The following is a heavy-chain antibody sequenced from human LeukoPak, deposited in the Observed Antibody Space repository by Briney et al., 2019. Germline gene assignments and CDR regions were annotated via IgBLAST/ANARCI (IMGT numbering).Heavy chain of an antibody. V-gene: IGHV3-30*02. CDR3: AKGVGGSANYYYMDV. CDR1: GFAFSRHG. Sequence: GGSLRLSCAASGFAFSRHGIHWVRQAPGKGLEWVAFIPYDGSNKFYTDSVKGRFTISRDNSKNTLYLQMNSLRAEDTAVYYCAKGVGGSANYYYMDVWGKGTTVTVSS. J-gene: IGHJ6*03. CDR2: IPYDGSNK. D-gene: IGHD3-10*01.